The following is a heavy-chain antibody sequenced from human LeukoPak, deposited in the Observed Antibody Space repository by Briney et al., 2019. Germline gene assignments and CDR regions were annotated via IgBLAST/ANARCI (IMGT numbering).Heavy chain of an antibody. CDR1: GFTFSSNW. D-gene: IGHD3-22*01. CDR2: IKEDGSEK. CDR3: AREMAYYYDSSGYPN. J-gene: IGHJ4*02. V-gene: IGHV3-7*01. Sequence: GGSLRLSCGASGFTFSSNWMSWVRQAPGKGLEWVANIKEDGSEKYYVDSVKGRFTISRDNAKNSLYLQMNSLRAEDTAVYYCAREMAYYYDSSGYPNWGQGTLVTVSS.